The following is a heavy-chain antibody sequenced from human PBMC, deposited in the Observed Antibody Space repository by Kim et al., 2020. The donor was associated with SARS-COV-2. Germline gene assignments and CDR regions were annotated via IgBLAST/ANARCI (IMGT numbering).Heavy chain of an antibody. V-gene: IGHV3-9*01. CDR3: AKDMYSSSSSGLDY. Sequence: ADSVKGRFPISRDNAKNSLYLQMNSLRAEDTALYYCAKDMYSSSSSGLDYWGQGTLVTVSS. J-gene: IGHJ4*02. D-gene: IGHD6-6*01.